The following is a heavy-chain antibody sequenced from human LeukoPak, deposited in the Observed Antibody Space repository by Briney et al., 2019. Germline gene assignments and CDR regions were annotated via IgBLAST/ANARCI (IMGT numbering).Heavy chain of an antibody. D-gene: IGHD6-19*01. CDR1: GGSISSYY. Sequence: SETLSLTCTVSGGSISSYYWSWIRQPAGKGLEWIGRIYTSGSTNANPSLKSRVTMSVDTSENQFSLKLSSVPAADTAVYYCARDNPPQYNSGWFAYWGQGTLVTVSS. J-gene: IGHJ4*02. V-gene: IGHV4-4*07. CDR3: ARDNPPQYNSGWFAY. CDR2: IYTSGST.